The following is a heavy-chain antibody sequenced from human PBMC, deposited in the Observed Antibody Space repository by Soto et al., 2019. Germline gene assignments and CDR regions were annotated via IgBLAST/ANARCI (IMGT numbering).Heavy chain of an antibody. CDR2: MNPNSGNT. D-gene: IGHD2-2*01. J-gene: IGHJ5*02. CDR1: GYTFTSYD. Sequence: GASVKVSCKASGYTFTSYDINWVRQATGQGLEWMGWMNPNSGNTGYAQKFQGRVTMTRNTSISTAYMELSSLRSEDTAVYYCARDPQRVVVPAAISGQDWFDPWGQGTLVTVSS. V-gene: IGHV1-8*01. CDR3: ARDPQRVVVPAAISGQDWFDP.